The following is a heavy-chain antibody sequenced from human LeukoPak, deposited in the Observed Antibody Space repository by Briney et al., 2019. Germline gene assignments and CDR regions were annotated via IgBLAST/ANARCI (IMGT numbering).Heavy chain of an antibody. CDR2: ISYDGSNK. J-gene: IGHJ4*02. V-gene: IGHV3-30*01. D-gene: IGHD2-15*01. CDR1: GFTFSSYA. Sequence: PGGSLRLSCAASGFTFSSYAMHWVRQAPGKGLEWVAVISYDGSNKYYADFVKGRFTISRDNSKNTLYLQMNSLRAEDTAVYYCAREGMVVAPRYSSYFDYWGQGTLVTVSS. CDR3: AREGMVVAPRYSSYFDY.